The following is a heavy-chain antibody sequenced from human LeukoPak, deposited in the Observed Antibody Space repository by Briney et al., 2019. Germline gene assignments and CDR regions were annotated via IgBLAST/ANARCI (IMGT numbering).Heavy chain of an antibody. CDR3: ARFYDSSGHADY. V-gene: IGHV4-61*02. D-gene: IGHD3-22*01. CDR2: IYTSGST. J-gene: IGHJ4*02. CDR1: GGSISSGSYY. Sequence: SETLTLTCTVSGGSISSGSYYWSWIRQPAGKGLEWIGRIYTSGSTNYNPSLKSRVTISVDTSKNQFSLKLSSVTAADTAVYYCARFYDSSGHADYWGQGTLVTVSS.